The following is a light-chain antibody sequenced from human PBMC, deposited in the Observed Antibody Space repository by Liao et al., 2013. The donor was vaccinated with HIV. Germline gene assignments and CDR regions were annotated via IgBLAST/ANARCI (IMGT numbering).Light chain of an antibody. CDR2: EDT. V-gene: IGLV3-1*01. J-gene: IGLJ1*01. CDR3: QLWDSSSDHPYV. Sequence: SYELTQPPSVSVSPGQTASITCSGDKLGTRYASWYQQKSGQSPVLVIYEDTKRPSGIPERFSGSNSGNTATLTISRVEPGDEADYYCQLWDSSSDHPYVFGTGTQVTVL. CDR1: KLGTRY.